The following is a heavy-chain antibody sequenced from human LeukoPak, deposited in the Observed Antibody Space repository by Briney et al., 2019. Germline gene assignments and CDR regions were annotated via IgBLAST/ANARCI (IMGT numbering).Heavy chain of an antibody. J-gene: IGHJ4*02. Sequence: SETLSLTCTVSGGSISSSSYYWGWIRQPPGKGLEWIGSIYYSGSTYYNPSLKSRVTISVDTSKNQFSLKLSSVTAADTAVYYCARVRATVCFDYWGQGTLVTVSS. V-gene: IGHV4-39*07. D-gene: IGHD4-17*01. CDR3: ARVRATVCFDY. CDR2: IYYSGST. CDR1: GGSISSSSYY.